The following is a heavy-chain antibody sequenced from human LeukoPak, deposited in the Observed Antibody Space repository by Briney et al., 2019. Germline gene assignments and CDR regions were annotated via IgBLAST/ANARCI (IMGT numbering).Heavy chain of an antibody. J-gene: IGHJ4*02. CDR2: IYTSGST. CDR1: GGSISSYY. CDR3: ARENSGSYREFDY. Sequence: PSETLSLTCTVSGGSISSYYWSWIRQPAGKGLEWIGRIYTSGSTNYNASLKSRVSMSVDTSKNQFSLKLSSVTAADTAVFYCARENSGSYREFDYWGQGALVTVSS. D-gene: IGHD1-26*01. V-gene: IGHV4-4*07.